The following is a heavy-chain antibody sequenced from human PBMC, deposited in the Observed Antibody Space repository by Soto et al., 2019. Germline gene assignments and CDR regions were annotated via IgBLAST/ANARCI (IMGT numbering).Heavy chain of an antibody. CDR1: GYTFTGYY. Sequence: ASVEVSCKASGYTFTGYYMHWVRQAPGQGLEWMGWINPNSGGTNYAQKFQGWVTMTRDTSISTAYMELSRLRSDDTAVYYCARCTEGXIGYCSGGSCYNFDYWGQGTLVTVSS. CDR3: ARCTEGXIGYCSGGSCYNFDY. V-gene: IGHV1-2*04. D-gene: IGHD2-15*01. J-gene: IGHJ4*02. CDR2: INPNSGGT.